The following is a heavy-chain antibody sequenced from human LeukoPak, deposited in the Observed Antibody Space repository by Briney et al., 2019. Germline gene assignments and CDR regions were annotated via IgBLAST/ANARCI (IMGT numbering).Heavy chain of an antibody. CDR2: INPNSGGT. CDR3: ARLPYYYYSMDV. Sequence: ASVKVSCKASGYTFTGYYMHWVRQAPGQGLEWMGWINPNSGGTNYAQKFQGRVPMTRDTSISTAYMELSRLRSDDTAVYYCARLPYYYYSMDVWGKGTTVTVSS. J-gene: IGHJ6*03. CDR1: GYTFTGYY. V-gene: IGHV1-2*02. D-gene: IGHD6-25*01.